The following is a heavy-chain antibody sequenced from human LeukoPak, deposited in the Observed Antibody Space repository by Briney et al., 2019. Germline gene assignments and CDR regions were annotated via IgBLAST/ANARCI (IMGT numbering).Heavy chain of an antibody. J-gene: IGHJ4*02. D-gene: IGHD5-18*01. Sequence: SETLSLTCAVYGGSFSGYYWSWIRQPPGKGLEWIGEINHSGSTNYNPSLKSRVTISVDTSKNQFSLKLSSVTAADTAVYYCVGYSYGPLLDYWGQGTLVTVSS. V-gene: IGHV4-34*01. CDR2: INHSGST. CDR1: GGSFSGYY. CDR3: VGYSYGPLLDY.